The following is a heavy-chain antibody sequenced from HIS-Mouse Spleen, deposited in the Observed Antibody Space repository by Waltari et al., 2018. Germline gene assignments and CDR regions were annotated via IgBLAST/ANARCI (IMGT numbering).Heavy chain of an antibody. Sequence: QLQLQESGPGLVKPSETLSPTCTVSVGSISSSIYYWGWIRQPPGKGLEWIGSIYYSGSTYYNPSLKSRVTISVDTSKNQFSLKLSSVTAADTAVYYCAREIPYSSSWYDWYFDLWGRGTLVTVSS. D-gene: IGHD6-13*01. J-gene: IGHJ2*01. CDR1: VGSISSSIYY. CDR2: IYYSGST. CDR3: AREIPYSSSWYDWYFDL. V-gene: IGHV4-39*07.